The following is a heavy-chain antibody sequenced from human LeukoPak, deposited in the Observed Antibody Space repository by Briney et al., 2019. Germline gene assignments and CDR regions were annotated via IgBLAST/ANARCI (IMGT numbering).Heavy chain of an antibody. Sequence: SETLSLTCAVYGGSFSGYYWSWIRQPPGKGLEWVGEINHCGSTNYNPSLKSRVTISVDTSKNQFHLKLSSVTAADTAVYYCARCYGSGSYNRFDPWGQGTLVTVSS. CDR2: INHCGST. D-gene: IGHD3-10*01. J-gene: IGHJ5*02. V-gene: IGHV4-34*01. CDR1: GGSFSGYY. CDR3: ARCYGSGSYNRFDP.